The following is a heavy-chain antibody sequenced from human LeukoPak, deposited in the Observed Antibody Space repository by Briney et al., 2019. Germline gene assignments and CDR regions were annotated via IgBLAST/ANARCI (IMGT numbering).Heavy chain of an antibody. CDR1: VGSISSYY. V-gene: IGHV4-4*07. J-gene: IGHJ5*02. CDR2: IYTRGST. D-gene: IGHD3-10*01. CDR3: ARVRGSGTNWFDP. Sequence: SETLSLTCTVSVGSISSYYWSWIRQPAGKGLEWVGRIYTRGSTNYNPSLKSRVTMSVDTSKNQFSLKLRSVTAADTAVYYCARVRGSGTNWFDPWGQGTLVTVSS.